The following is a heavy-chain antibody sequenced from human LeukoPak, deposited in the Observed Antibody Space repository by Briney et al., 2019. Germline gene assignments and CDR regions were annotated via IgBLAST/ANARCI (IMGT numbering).Heavy chain of an antibody. CDR3: ARSSGYSYGYDY. CDR1: GYTLTSYA. V-gene: IGHV1-3*01. J-gene: IGHJ4*02. CDR2: INAGNGNT. D-gene: IGHD5-18*01. Sequence: ASVKVSCKASGYTLTSYAMHWVRLAPGQRLEWMGWINAGNGNTKYSQKFQGRVTITRDTSASTAYMELSSLRSEDTAVYYCARSSGYSYGYDYWGQGTLVTVSS.